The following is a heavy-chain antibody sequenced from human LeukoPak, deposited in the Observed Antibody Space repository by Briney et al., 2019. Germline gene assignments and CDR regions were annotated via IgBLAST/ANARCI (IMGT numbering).Heavy chain of an antibody. Sequence: SETLSLTCTVSGFSITTGYYWAWIRQPPGKGPAWLGTIFRIGSTYYNPSLKSRVTISVDTSKNQFSLKLSSVTAADTALYYCARVIDVAAAGYFDSWGQGTQVTVSS. V-gene: IGHV4-38-2*02. CDR3: ARVIDVAAAGYFDS. D-gene: IGHD6-13*01. J-gene: IGHJ4*02. CDR1: GFSITTGYY. CDR2: IFRIGST.